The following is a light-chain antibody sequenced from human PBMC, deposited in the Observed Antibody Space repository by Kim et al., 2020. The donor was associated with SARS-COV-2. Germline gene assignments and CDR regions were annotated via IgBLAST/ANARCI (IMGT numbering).Light chain of an antibody. J-gene: IGKJ1*01. V-gene: IGKV1-5*01. Sequence: STLAASVGDRVTLTCRARQSVSRGLAWYQQKPGKAPKLLIYDGSNLQSGVPSRFSGSGSGTEFTLTISSLQPDDFAIYYCQHRQTFGQGTKVDIK. CDR1: QSVSRG. CDR3: QHRQT. CDR2: DGS.